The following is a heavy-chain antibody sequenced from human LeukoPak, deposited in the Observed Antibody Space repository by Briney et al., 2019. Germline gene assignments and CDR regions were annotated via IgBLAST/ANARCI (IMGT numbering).Heavy chain of an antibody. CDR2: IKQGGSET. CDR3: AREYYSDSSGSDY. V-gene: IGHV3-7*05. Sequence: GGSLRLSCAASGFTFSRHWMSWVRQAPGKGLEWVADIKQGGSETNYEDSVKGRFTISRDNAKNSLYLQMNSLRVEDTAVYYCAREYYSDSSGSDYWGQGTLVTVSS. D-gene: IGHD3-22*01. J-gene: IGHJ4*02. CDR1: GFTFSRHW.